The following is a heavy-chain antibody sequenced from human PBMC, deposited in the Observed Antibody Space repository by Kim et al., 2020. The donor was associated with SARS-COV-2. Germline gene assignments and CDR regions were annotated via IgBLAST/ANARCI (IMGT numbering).Heavy chain of an antibody. J-gene: IGHJ6*02. Sequence: GGSLRLSCAASGFTFSSYSMNWVRQAPGKGLEWVSYISSSSTIYYADSVKGRFTISRDNAKNSLYLQMNSLRDEDTAVYYCASEQLHGSGSYYYYYGMDVWGQGTTVTVSS. CDR2: ISSSSTI. CDR3: ASEQLHGSGSYYYYYGMDV. CDR1: GFTFSSYS. V-gene: IGHV3-48*02. D-gene: IGHD1-26*01.